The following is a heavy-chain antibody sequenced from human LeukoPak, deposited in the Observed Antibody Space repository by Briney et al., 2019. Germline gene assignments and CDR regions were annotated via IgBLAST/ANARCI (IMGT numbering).Heavy chain of an antibody. Sequence: ASVKVSCKASGYTFTSYAMHWVCQAPGQRLEWMGWINAGNGNTKYSQKFQGRVTITRDTSASTAYMELSSLRSEDTAVYYCARDSVVTPRDAFDIWGQGTMVTVSS. D-gene: IGHD4-23*01. J-gene: IGHJ3*02. CDR3: ARDSVVTPRDAFDI. CDR1: GYTFTSYA. CDR2: INAGNGNT. V-gene: IGHV1-3*01.